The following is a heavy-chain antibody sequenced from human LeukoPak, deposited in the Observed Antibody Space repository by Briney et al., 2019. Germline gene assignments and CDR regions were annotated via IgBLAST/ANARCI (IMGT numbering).Heavy chain of an antibody. Sequence: SVKVSCKASGGTFSSYAISWVRQAPGQGLEWMGGIIPIFGTANYAQKFQGRVTITADESTSTAYMELSSLRSEDTAVYYCARGTEYYYDSSGYYWGQGTLVTVSS. CDR2: IIPIFGTA. V-gene: IGHV1-69*01. D-gene: IGHD3-22*01. J-gene: IGHJ4*02. CDR1: GGTFSSYA. CDR3: ARGTEYYYDSSGYY.